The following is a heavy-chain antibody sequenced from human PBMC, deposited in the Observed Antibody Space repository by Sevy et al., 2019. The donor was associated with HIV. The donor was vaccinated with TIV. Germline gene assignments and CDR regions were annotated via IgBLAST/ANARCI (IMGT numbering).Heavy chain of an antibody. V-gene: IGHV4-31*03. CDR3: ARDSCTSPSCQHWGYYALDV. J-gene: IGHJ6*02. CDR2: IYYNGNS. CDR1: GGSISSDGYY. Sequence: SETLSLTCTVSGGSISSDGYYWSWIRQHPGKGLEWIGYIYYNGNSDYNPSLKSRVAISVDTSKNQFSLRLSSVTAADTAEYYCARDSCTSPSCQHWGYYALDVWGQGTTVTVSS. D-gene: IGHD2-2*01.